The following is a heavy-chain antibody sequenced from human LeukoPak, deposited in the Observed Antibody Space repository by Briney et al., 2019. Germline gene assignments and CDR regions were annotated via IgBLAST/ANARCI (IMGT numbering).Heavy chain of an antibody. Sequence: PSQTLSLTCTVSGGSVSSGSYYWSWIRPPPGKGLEWIGYIYYSGSTNYNPSLKSRVTISVDTSKNQFSLKLSSVTAADTAVYYCASDYVDTAYTYDYWGQGTLVTVSS. CDR3: ASDYVDTAYTYDY. D-gene: IGHD5-18*01. V-gene: IGHV4-61*01. CDR2: IYYSGST. J-gene: IGHJ4*02. CDR1: GGSVSSGSYY.